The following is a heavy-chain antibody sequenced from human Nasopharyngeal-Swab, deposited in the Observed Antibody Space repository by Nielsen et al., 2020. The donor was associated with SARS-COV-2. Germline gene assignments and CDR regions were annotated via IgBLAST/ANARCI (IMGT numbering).Heavy chain of an antibody. CDR3: AKDVSDSRGGNWFDP. Sequence: GESLKISCAASGFTFSSYGMHWVRQAPGKGLEWVAVISYDGSNKYYADSVKGRFTISRDNSKNTLYLQTNSLRAEDTAVYYCAKDVSDSRGGNWFDPWGQGTLVTVSS. V-gene: IGHV3-30*18. J-gene: IGHJ5*02. CDR1: GFTFSSYG. CDR2: ISYDGSNK. D-gene: IGHD6-13*01.